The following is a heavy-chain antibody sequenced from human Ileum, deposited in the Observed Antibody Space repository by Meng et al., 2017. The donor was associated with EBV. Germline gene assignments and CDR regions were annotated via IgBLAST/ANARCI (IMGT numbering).Heavy chain of an antibody. Sequence: QRQWQESGPGLVKPSGTLSLTCTGSVGPISSSSYYWGWIRQPPGKGLEWIGSIYYSGSTYYNPSLKSRVTISVDTSKNQFSLKLSSVTAADTAVYYCARSIVVVPAAIYYWGQGTLVTVSS. CDR1: VGPISSSSYY. J-gene: IGHJ4*02. CDR3: ARSIVVVPAAIYY. CDR2: IYYSGST. V-gene: IGHV4-39*01. D-gene: IGHD2-2*01.